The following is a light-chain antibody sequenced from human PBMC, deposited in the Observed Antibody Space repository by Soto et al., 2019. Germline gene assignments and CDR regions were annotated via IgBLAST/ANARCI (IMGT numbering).Light chain of an antibody. Sequence: EIVLTQSPATLSLSPGERATLSCRASQSVSSYLAWYQQKPGQAPRLLIYGASNRATGIPDRFSGSGSGTDFTLTIRRLEPEDFAVYYCKQYGSSPFTVGPGTKVDI. CDR3: KQYGSSPFT. J-gene: IGKJ3*01. V-gene: IGKV3-20*01. CDR2: GAS. CDR1: QSVSSY.